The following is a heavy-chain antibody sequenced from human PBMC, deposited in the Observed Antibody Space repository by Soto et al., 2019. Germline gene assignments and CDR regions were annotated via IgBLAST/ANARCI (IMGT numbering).Heavy chain of an antibody. V-gene: IGHV3-21*01. CDR2: ISSSSSYI. J-gene: IGHJ6*03. Sequence: GGSLRLSCAASGFTFSSYSMNWVRQAPGKGLEWVSSISSSSSYIYYADSVKGRFTISRDNAKNSLYLQMNSLRAEDTAVYYCASYPVPYYDFWSGYYYMDVWGKGTTVTVSS. CDR3: ASYPVPYYDFWSGYYYMDV. CDR1: GFTFSSYS. D-gene: IGHD3-3*01.